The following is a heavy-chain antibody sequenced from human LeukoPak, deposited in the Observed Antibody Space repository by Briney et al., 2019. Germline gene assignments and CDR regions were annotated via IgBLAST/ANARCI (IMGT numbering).Heavy chain of an antibody. Sequence: SVKVSCKASGGTFSSYAISWVRQAPGQGLEWMGRIIPIFGTANYAQKFQGRVTITMDESTGTAYMELSSLRSEDTAVYYCARDGEAGGYFDYWGQGTLVTVSS. V-gene: IGHV1-69*05. CDR2: IIPIFGTA. CDR1: GGTFSSYA. J-gene: IGHJ4*02. D-gene: IGHD2-8*02. CDR3: ARDGEAGGYFDY.